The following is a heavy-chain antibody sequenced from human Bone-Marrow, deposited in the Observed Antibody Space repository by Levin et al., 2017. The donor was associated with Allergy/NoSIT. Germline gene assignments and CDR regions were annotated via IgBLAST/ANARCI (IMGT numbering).Heavy chain of an antibody. CDR2: ISHRGNT. J-gene: IGHJ4*02. Sequence: PSETLSLTCTVSNASIGRGGYYWSWIRQHPGKGLEHIGYISHRGNTYYNPSLKSRLTMSLDTSNNQFSLNLISVTAADTAIYYCARLDGYNFDSWGQGTPVIVSS. V-gene: IGHV4-31*03. CDR1: NASIGRGGYY. D-gene: IGHD5-12*01. CDR3: ARLDGYNFDS.